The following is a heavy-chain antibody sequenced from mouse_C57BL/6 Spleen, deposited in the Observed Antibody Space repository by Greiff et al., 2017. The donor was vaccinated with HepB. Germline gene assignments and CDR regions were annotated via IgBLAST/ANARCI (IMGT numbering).Heavy chain of an antibody. CDR1: GFTFTDYY. CDR3: ARSELGRHFDY. Sequence: EVHLVESGGGLVQPGGSLSLSCAASGFTFTDYYMNWVRQPPGKALEWLGFIRNKANGYTTEYSASVKGRFTISRDNSQSILYLQMNALRAEDSATYYCARSELGRHFDYWGQGTTLTVSS. J-gene: IGHJ2*01. CDR2: IRNKANGYTT. V-gene: IGHV7-3*01. D-gene: IGHD4-1*01.